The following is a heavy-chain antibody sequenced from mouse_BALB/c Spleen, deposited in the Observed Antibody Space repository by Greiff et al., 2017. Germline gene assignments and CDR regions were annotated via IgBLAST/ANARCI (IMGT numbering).Heavy chain of an antibody. CDR1: GYSITSGYY. CDR2: ISYDGSN. Sequence: EVKVEESGPGLVKPSQSLSLTCSVTGYSITSGYYWNWIRQFPGNKLEWMGYISYDGSNNYNPSLKNRISITRDTSKNQFFLKLNSVTTEDTATYYCARGGWLLPNYYAMDYWGQGTSVTVSS. D-gene: IGHD2-3*01. V-gene: IGHV3-6*02. J-gene: IGHJ4*01. CDR3: ARGGWLLPNYYAMDY.